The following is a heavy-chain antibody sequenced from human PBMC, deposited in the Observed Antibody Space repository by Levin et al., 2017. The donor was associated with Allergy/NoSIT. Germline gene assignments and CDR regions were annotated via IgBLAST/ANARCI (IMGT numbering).Heavy chain of an antibody. CDR1: GFTFSSYW. J-gene: IGHJ6*02. CDR2: INSDGSST. Sequence: GGSLRLSCAASGFTFSSYWMHWVRQAPGKGLVWVSRINSDGSSTSYADSVKGRFTISRDNAKNTLYLQMNSLRAEDTAVYYCARGRSYYYYGMDVWGQGTTVTVSS. CDR3: ARGRSYYYYGMDV. V-gene: IGHV3-74*01.